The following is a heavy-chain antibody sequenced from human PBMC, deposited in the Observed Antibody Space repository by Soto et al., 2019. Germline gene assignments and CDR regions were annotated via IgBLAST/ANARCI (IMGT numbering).Heavy chain of an antibody. J-gene: IGHJ4*02. CDR1: GFTVSSNY. V-gene: IGHV3-66*01. Sequence: EVQLVESGGGLVQPGGSLRLSCAASGFTVSSNYMSWVRQAPGKGLEWVSVIYSGGSTYYADSVKGRFTISRDNSKNTLYLQMNSLRAEDTAVYYCARDLEYYDILTGHYQRIDYWGQGTLVTVSS. D-gene: IGHD3-9*01. CDR2: IYSGGST. CDR3: ARDLEYYDILTGHYQRIDY.